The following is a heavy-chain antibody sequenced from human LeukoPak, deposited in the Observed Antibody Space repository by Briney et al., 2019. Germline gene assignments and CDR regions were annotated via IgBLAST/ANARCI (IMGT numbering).Heavy chain of an antibody. CDR3: ARRRYDILTGYRKGYFDY. CDR1: GGSFSGYY. CDR2: INHSGST. D-gene: IGHD3-9*01. J-gene: IGHJ4*02. Sequence: SETLPLTCAVYGGSFSGYYWSWIRQPPGKGLEWIGEINHSGSTNYNPSLKSRVTISVDTSKNQFSLKLSSVTAADTAVYYCARRRYDILTGYRKGYFDYWGQGTLVTVSS. V-gene: IGHV4-34*01.